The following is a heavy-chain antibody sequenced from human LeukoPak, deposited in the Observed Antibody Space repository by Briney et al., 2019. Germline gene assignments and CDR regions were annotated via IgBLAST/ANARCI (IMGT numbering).Heavy chain of an antibody. Sequence: PGGSLRLSCAASGFTFSSHAMHWVRQAPGKGLEYVAAINGNGFSTYYANSVKGRFTISRDNSKNTLYLQMGSLTSEDMAVYYCARVVLTVTSNYFDYWGQGTLVTVSS. CDR1: GFTFSSHA. CDR2: INGNGFST. CDR3: ARVVLTVTSNYFDY. D-gene: IGHD4-17*01. J-gene: IGHJ4*02. V-gene: IGHV3-64*01.